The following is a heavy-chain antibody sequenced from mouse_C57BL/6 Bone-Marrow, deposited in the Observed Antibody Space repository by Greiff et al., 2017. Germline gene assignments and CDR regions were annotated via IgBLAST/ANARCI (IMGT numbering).Heavy chain of an antibody. V-gene: IGHV14-4*01. CDR3: TTSPYFAMDY. CDR1: GFNIKDDY. J-gene: IGHJ4*01. Sequence: VQLKESGAELVRPGASVKLSCTASGFNIKDDYMHWVKQRPEQGLELIGWIDPENGDTEYASKFQGKATITADTSSNTAYLQLSSLTSEDTAVYYCTTSPYFAMDYWGQGTSVTVSS. CDR2: IDPENGDT.